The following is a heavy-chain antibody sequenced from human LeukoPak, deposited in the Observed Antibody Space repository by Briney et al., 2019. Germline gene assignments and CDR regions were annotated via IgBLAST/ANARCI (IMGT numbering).Heavy chain of an antibody. J-gene: IGHJ4*02. V-gene: IGHV4-34*01. D-gene: IGHD3-16*01. CDR2: INHSGST. CDR3: VTRRSRVFGR. CDR1: GGSISSYY. Sequence: PSETLSLTCTVSGGSISSYYWSWIRQPPGKGLEWIGEINHSGSTNYNPSLKSRVTISVDTSKNQFSLKLSSVTAADTAVYYCVTRRSRVFGRRGQGTLVTVSS.